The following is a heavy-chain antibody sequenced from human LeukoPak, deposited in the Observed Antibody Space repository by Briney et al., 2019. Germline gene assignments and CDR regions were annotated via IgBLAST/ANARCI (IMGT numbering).Heavy chain of an antibody. Sequence: GGTLRLSCAASGFTFTSYGMSWVRQAPGKGLDWVSAISGSGGSTYYADSVKGRFTISRDNSKNTLYLEVISLTAEDTAVYYCAKDDAWLRFGEWSQGTLVTVSS. J-gene: IGHJ4*02. V-gene: IGHV3-23*01. CDR3: AKDDAWLRFGE. CDR2: ISGSGGST. CDR1: GFTFTSYG. D-gene: IGHD3-10*01.